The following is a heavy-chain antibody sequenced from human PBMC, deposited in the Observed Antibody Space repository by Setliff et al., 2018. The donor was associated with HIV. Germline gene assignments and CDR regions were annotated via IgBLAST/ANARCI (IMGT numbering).Heavy chain of an antibody. J-gene: IGHJ4*02. CDR1: GFSFSSYA. V-gene: IGHV3-23*01. CDR2: ISGSGGST. Sequence: PGGSLRLSCAASGFSFSSYAMSWVRQAPGKGLEWVSAISGSGGSTYYADSVKGRFTISRDNSKKTLYLQMNSLRAEDTAVYYCAKDPRAAVATICDYWGQGTLVTVSS. CDR3: AKDPRAAVATICDY. D-gene: IGHD5-12*01.